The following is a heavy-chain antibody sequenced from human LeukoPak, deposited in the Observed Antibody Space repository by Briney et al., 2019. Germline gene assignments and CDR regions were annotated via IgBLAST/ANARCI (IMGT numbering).Heavy chain of an antibody. CDR1: GFTFSDYY. V-gene: IGHV3-11*01. Sequence: PGGSLRLSCAASGFTFSDYYMSWIRQAPGKGLEWVSYISSSGSTIYYADSVKGRFTISRDNAKNSLYLQMNSLRAEDTAVYYCAKDANGYTDNWFDPWGQGTLVTVSS. J-gene: IGHJ5*02. CDR2: ISSSGSTI. CDR3: AKDANGYTDNWFDP. D-gene: IGHD5-24*01.